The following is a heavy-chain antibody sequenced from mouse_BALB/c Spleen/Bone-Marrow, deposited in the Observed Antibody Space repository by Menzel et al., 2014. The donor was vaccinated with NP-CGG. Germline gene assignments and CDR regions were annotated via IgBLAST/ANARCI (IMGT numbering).Heavy chain of an antibody. CDR1: GYTFTDYY. Sequence: VKLMESGAELARPGASVKLSCKASGYTFTDYYVSWVKQRTGQGLEWIGELYPGSGNTYYNEKFKGKATLTADRSSSTAYMQLSSLTSEDSAVYFCARAASLDYWGQGTSVTVSS. V-gene: IGHV1-77*01. CDR3: ARAASLDY. CDR2: LYPGSGNT. J-gene: IGHJ4*01.